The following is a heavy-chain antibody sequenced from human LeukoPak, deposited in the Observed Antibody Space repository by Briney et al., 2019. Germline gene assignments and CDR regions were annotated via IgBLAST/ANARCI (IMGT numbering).Heavy chain of an antibody. V-gene: IGHV3-20*04. CDR1: GFTFDDYG. D-gene: IGHD6-13*01. CDR3: ARDDGLGLGYGNTDY. Sequence: PPGGSLRLSCAASGFTFDDYGMSWVRQAPGKGLEWVSGINWNGGSTGYADSVKGRFTISRDNAKNSLYLQMNSLRAEDTALYYCARDDGLGLGYGNTDYWGQGTLVTVSS. CDR2: INWNGGST. J-gene: IGHJ4*02.